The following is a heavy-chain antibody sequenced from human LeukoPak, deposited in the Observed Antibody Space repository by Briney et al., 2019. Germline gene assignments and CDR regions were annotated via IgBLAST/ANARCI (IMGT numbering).Heavy chain of an antibody. CDR1: GFTFSGSA. CDR2: IRSKANNYAT. CDR3: AKDWRAAAVGYGMDV. D-gene: IGHD6-13*01. Sequence: GGSLRLSCADSGFTFSGSAMHWVRQASGKGLEWVGRIRSKANNYATEYGASVKGRFTISRDDSKNTAYLQMNSLKTEDTAVYYCAKDWRAAAVGYGMDVWGQGTTVTVSS. V-gene: IGHV3-73*01. J-gene: IGHJ6*02.